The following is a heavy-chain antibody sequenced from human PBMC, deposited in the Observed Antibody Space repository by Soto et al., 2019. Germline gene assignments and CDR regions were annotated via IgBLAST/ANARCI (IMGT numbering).Heavy chain of an antibody. D-gene: IGHD3-16*01. CDR2: ISSNGGST. CDR3: MAKSYTLNVDY. J-gene: IGHJ4*02. V-gene: IGHV3-64*01. CDR1: GFTFSSYT. Sequence: GALRLSCAASGFTFSSYTMHWVRQAPGKGLEYVSAISSNGGSTYYANSVKGRFTISRDNSKNTLYLQMNSLRAEDTAVYYCMAKSYTLNVDYWGRGTLVTVSS.